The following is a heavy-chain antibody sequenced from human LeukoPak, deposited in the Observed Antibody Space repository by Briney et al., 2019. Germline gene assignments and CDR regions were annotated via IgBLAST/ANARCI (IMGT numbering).Heavy chain of an antibody. V-gene: IGHV3-74*01. CDR1: EFTFSNYW. Sequence: GGSLRLSCATSEFTFSNYWMHWVHQAPGKGLVWVSRINSDGSSTAYADSVKGRFTISRDNAKNTLYLQMNSLRAEDTAVYYCASAGHDYSGDFFDYWGQGTLVTVSS. CDR2: INSDGSST. D-gene: IGHD4-23*01. J-gene: IGHJ4*02. CDR3: ASAGHDYSGDFFDY.